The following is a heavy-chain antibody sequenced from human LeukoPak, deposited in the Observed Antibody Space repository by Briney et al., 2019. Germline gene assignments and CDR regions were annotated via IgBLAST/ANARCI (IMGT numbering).Heavy chain of an antibody. Sequence: SETLSLTCTASGASVNSDTYYWSWIRQPPGKGLEWIGYIHYSGNTNYNPSLMSRVTISVDTSKNQFSLKLSSVTAADTAVYYCATRPPGESYVPYFDYWGQGIPVTVSS. CDR2: IHYSGNT. CDR3: ATRPPGESYVPYFDY. D-gene: IGHD3-16*01. J-gene: IGHJ4*02. V-gene: IGHV4-61*01. CDR1: GASVNSDTYY.